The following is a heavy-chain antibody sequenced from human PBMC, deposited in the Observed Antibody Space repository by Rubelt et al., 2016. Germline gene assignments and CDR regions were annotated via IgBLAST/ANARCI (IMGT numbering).Heavy chain of an antibody. V-gene: IGHV4-39*07. Sequence: YNPSLKSRVTISVDTSKNQFSLKLSSVTAADTAVYYCARDSDVVAAIYYYYGMDVWGQGTTVTVSS. D-gene: IGHD2-15*01. CDR3: ARDSDVVAAIYYYYGMDV. J-gene: IGHJ6*02.